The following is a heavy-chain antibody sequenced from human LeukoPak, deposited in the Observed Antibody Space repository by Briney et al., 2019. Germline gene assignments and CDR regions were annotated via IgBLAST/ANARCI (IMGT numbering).Heavy chain of an antibody. CDR3: ATWGYCSGGSCYRIDY. D-gene: IGHD2-15*01. Sequence: GASVKVSCKVSGYTLTELSMHWVRQAPGKGLEWMGGSDPEDGETIHAQKFQGRVTMTEDTSTDTAYMELSSLRSADTAVYYCATWGYCSGGSCYRIDYWGQGTLVTVSS. J-gene: IGHJ4*02. V-gene: IGHV1-24*01. CDR1: GYTLTELS. CDR2: SDPEDGET.